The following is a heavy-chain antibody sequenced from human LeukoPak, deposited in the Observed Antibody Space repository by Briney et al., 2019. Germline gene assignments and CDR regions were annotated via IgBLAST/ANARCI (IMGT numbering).Heavy chain of an antibody. V-gene: IGHV4-59*08. CDR3: ARHCSSTSCYRNYYYGMDV. Sequence: SETLSLTCTVSGGSISSYYWSWVRQPPGKGLEWIGYIYYSGSTNYNPSLKSRVTISVDTSKNQFSLKLSSVTAADTAVYYCARHCSSTSCYRNYYYGMDVWGQGTTVTVSS. J-gene: IGHJ6*02. CDR1: GGSISSYY. CDR2: IYYSGST. D-gene: IGHD2-2*02.